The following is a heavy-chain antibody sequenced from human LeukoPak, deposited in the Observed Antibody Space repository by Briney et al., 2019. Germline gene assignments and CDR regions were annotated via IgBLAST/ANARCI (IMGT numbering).Heavy chain of an antibody. V-gene: IGHV1-69*06. CDR3: ATAPPTYDYVWGSYRLGAFDI. D-gene: IGHD3-16*02. CDR1: GGTFSSYA. J-gene: IGHJ3*02. Sequence: GASVRVSCKASGGTFSSYAISWVRQAPGQGLEWMGGIIPIFGTANYAQKFQGRVTITADKSTSTAYMELSSLRSEDTAVYYCATAPPTYDYVWGSYRLGAFDIWGQGTMVTVSS. CDR2: IIPIFGTA.